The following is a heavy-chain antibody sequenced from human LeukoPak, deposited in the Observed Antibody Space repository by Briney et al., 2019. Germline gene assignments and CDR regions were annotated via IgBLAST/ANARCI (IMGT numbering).Heavy chain of an antibody. CDR1: GGSISSSSYY. CDR2: IYYSGST. J-gene: IGHJ6*03. V-gene: IGHV4-39*07. CDR3: ARAPAGPPCYYMDV. Sequence: SETLSLTCTVSGGSISSSSYYWGWIRQPPGKGLEWIGSIYYSGSTYYNPSLRSRVTISVDTSKNQFSLNLTSVTAADTAVYYCARAPAGPPCYYMDVWGKGTTVTVSS.